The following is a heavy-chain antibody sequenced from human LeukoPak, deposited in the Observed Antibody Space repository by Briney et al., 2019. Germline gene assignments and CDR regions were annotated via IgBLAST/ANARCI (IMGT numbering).Heavy chain of an antibody. Sequence: GGSLRLSCAASGLTFSSYAMSWVRQAPGKGLEWVSAISGSGGSTYYADSVKGRFTISRDNSKNTLYLQMNSLRAEDTAVYYCASPQRGYSYGYLGMDVWGQGTTVTVSS. CDR2: ISGSGGST. CDR1: GLTFSSYA. J-gene: IGHJ6*02. V-gene: IGHV3-23*01. D-gene: IGHD5-18*01. CDR3: ASPQRGYSYGYLGMDV.